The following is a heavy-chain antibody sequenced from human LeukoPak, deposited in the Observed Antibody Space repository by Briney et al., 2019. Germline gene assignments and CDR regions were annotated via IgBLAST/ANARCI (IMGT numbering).Heavy chain of an antibody. Sequence: NPGGSLRLSCAASGFTFSSYSMNWVRQAPGKGLEWVSSISSSSSYIYYADSVKGRFTISRDNAKNSLYLQMNSLRAEDTAVYYCAFGVYSSGWATPKWAFDIWGQGTMVTVSS. CDR3: AFGVYSSGWATPKWAFDI. V-gene: IGHV3-21*01. D-gene: IGHD6-19*01. J-gene: IGHJ3*02. CDR2: ISSSSSYI. CDR1: GFTFSSYS.